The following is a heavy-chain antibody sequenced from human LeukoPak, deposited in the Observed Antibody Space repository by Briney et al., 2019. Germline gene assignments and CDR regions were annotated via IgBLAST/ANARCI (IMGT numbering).Heavy chain of an antibody. D-gene: IGHD1-26*01. CDR1: GFTFSSSA. Sequence: GGSLRLSCAASGFTFSSSAMSWVRQAPGKGLEWVSGISGSGSSTYNADSVKGWFTISRDNSKDTLHLQMNSLRAEDTAVYYCAKVSGSYYGDYWGQGTLVTVSS. CDR2: ISGSGSST. CDR3: AKVSGSYYGDY. J-gene: IGHJ4*02. V-gene: IGHV3-23*01.